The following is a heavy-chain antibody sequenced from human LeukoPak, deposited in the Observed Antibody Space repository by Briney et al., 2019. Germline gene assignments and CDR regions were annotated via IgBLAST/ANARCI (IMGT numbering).Heavy chain of an antibody. CDR1: GFTLSSDW. CDR2: MIQDGSDT. J-gene: IGHJ4*02. V-gene: IGHV3-74*01. CDR3: ATVFGY. Sequence: GGSLTLSCAVSGFTLSSDWMHCVRHAPGKGLEWVSRMIQDGSDTSYADSVKGRFTISRDNAKNTVYLQMSSLRAEDSAVYYCATVFGYWGQGTLVTVSS.